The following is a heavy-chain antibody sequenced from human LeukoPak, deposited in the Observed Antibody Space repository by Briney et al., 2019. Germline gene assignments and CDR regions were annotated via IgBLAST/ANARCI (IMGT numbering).Heavy chain of an antibody. CDR3: ASYDILTGYYLDY. D-gene: IGHD3-9*01. CDR1: GFTFSSYA. J-gene: IGHJ4*02. Sequence: GGSLRLSCAASGFTFSSYAMHWVRQAPGKGLEWVSSISSSSSYIYYADSVKGRFTISRDNAKNSLYLQMNSLRAEDTAVYYCASYDILTGYYLDYWGQGTLVTVSS. V-gene: IGHV3-21*01. CDR2: ISSSSSYI.